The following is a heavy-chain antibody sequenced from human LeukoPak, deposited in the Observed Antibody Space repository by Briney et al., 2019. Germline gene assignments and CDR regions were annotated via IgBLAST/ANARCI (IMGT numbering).Heavy chain of an antibody. CDR2: ISSNGGST. J-gene: IGHJ4*02. V-gene: IGHV3-64D*06. Sequence: GGSRRLSCAASGFTFSSYAMHWVRQAPGKGLEYVSAISSNGGSTYYADSVKGRFTISRDNSKNTLYLQMSSLRAEDTAVYYCVKGPYDSSGYYYSRERFDYWGQGTLVTVSS. D-gene: IGHD3-22*01. CDR1: GFTFSSYA. CDR3: VKGPYDSSGYYYSRERFDY.